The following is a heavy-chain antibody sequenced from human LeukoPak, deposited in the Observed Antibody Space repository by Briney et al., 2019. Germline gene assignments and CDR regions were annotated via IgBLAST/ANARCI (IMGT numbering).Heavy chain of an antibody. V-gene: IGHV3-23*01. CDR3: AKGRASWFDP. CDR2: ISGTGAST. Sequence: GGSLRLSCAASGFTFSSYAMNWVRQAPGKGLEWVSVISGTGASTYYADSVKGRFTTSRDNSKNTLYLQMNSLRAEDTAVYYCAKGRASWFDPWGQGTLVTVSS. J-gene: IGHJ5*02. CDR1: GFTFSSYA. D-gene: IGHD4/OR15-4a*01.